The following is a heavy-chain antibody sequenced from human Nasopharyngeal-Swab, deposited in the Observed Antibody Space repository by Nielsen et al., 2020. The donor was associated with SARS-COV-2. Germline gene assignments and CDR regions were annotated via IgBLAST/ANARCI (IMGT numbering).Heavy chain of an antibody. D-gene: IGHD3-22*01. V-gene: IGHV1-69*10. CDR3: ARENYYDSSGLDY. Sequence: SVKVSCKASGGTFSSYAISWVRQAPGQGLEWMGGIIPILGIANYAQKFQGRVTITADKSTSTAYMELSSLRSDDTAVYYCARENYYDSSGLDYWGQGTLVTVSS. J-gene: IGHJ4*02. CDR1: GGTFSSYA. CDR2: IIPILGIA.